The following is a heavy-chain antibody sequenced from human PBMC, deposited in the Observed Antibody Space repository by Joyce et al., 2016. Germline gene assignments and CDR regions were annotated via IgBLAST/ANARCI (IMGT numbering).Heavy chain of an antibody. CDR1: GFTFGRYS. CDR3: ARDIVVALDV. V-gene: IGHV3-21*01. CDR2: ITSSGAYI. D-gene: IGHD2-15*01. Sequence: QLVESGGGLVKPGGSLRLSCEASGFTFGRYSMNWVRQAPGKGLECVASITSSGAYIYYAESVKDRFTISRDNARNSLSLEMNSLRAEDTAVYFCARDIVVALDVWGQGTTVTVSS. J-gene: IGHJ6*02.